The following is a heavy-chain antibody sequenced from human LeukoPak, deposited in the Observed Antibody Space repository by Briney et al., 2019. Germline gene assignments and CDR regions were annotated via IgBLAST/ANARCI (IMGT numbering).Heavy chain of an antibody. CDR1: GGSISSYY. CDR3: ARDYQYSSSWFTARDYYYYYMDV. J-gene: IGHJ6*03. V-gene: IGHV4-4*07. D-gene: IGHD6-13*01. Sequence: PSETLSLTCTVSGGSISSYYWSWIRQSAGKGLEWIGRIYTSGSTNYNPSLKSRVTMSVDTSKNQFSLKLSSVTAADTAVYYCARDYQYSSSWFTARDYYYYYMDVWGKGTTVTISS. CDR2: IYTSGST.